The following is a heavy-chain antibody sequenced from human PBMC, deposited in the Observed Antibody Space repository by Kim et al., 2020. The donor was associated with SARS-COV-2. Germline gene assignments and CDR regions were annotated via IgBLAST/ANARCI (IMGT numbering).Heavy chain of an antibody. CDR1: GASISAYY. CDR2: IHYSRGT. J-gene: IGHJ4*02. V-gene: IGHV4-59*13. Sequence: SETLSLTCTVSGASISAYYWSWFRQPPGKGLEWIGYIHYSRGTNYHPSLKSRVTMSLDTSKNQVSLTLNSVTTADTAIYHCARRCNSGYYDYWGQGALVTVSS. CDR3: ARRCNSGYYDY. D-gene: IGHD5-12*01.